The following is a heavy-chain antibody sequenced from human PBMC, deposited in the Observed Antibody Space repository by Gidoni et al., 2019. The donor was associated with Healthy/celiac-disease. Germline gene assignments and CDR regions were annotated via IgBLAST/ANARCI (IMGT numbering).Heavy chain of an antibody. V-gene: IGHV4-34*01. Sequence: QVQLQQWGAGLLKPSETLSLTCAVDGGSFSGYYWSWIRQPPGKGLEWIGEINHSGSTNYNPSLKSRVTISVDTSKNQFSLKLSSVTAADTAVYYCARAYCSSTSCSNNYFDYWGQGTLVTVSS. CDR2: INHSGST. CDR3: ARAYCSSTSCSNNYFDY. D-gene: IGHD2-2*01. J-gene: IGHJ4*02. CDR1: GGSFSGYY.